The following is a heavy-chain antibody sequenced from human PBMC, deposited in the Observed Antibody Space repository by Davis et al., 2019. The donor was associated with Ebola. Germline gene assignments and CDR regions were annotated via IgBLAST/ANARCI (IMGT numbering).Heavy chain of an antibody. CDR1: GYTFTTYD. D-gene: IGHD3-9*01. CDR2: MNPNSENT. V-gene: IGHV1-8*01. J-gene: IGHJ6*02. CDR3: ARGGYFDWLTRWHYYGMDV. Sequence: AASAKVSCKASGYTFTTYDIHWVRQATGQGLEWMGWMNPNSENTGYAQKFQGRVTMTRSTSISTAYMELSSLRSEDTAVYYCARGGYFDWLTRWHYYGMDVWGQGTTVTVSS.